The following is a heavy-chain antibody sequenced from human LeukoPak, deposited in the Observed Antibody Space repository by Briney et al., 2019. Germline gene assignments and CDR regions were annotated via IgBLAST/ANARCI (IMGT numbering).Heavy chain of an antibody. Sequence: GASVKVSCKASGYTFTSYGISWVRQAPGQGLEWMGWINPNSGGTNYAQKFQGRVTMTRDTSISTAYMELSRLRSDDTAVYYCARRDPRSSWWFDPWGQGTLVTVSS. CDR3: ARRDPRSSWWFDP. D-gene: IGHD3-16*02. CDR2: INPNSGGT. J-gene: IGHJ5*02. V-gene: IGHV1-2*02. CDR1: GYTFTSYG.